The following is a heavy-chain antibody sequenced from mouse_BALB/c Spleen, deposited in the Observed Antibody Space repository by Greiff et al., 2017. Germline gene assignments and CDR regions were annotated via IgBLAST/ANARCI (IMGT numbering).Heavy chain of an antibody. Sequence: VQLQQSGPGLVQPSQSLSITCTVSGFSLTSYGVHWVRQSPGKGLEWLGVIWSGGSTDYNAAFISRLSISKDNSKSQVFFKMNSLQANDTAIYYCARNKNYRYDGFAYWGQGTLVTVSA. CDR1: GFSLTSYG. CDR2: IWSGGST. V-gene: IGHV2-2*02. D-gene: IGHD2-14*01. CDR3: ARNKNYRYDGFAY. J-gene: IGHJ3*01.